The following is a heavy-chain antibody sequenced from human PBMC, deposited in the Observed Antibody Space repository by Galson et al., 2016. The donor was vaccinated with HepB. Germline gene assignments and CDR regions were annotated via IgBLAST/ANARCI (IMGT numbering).Heavy chain of an antibody. D-gene: IGHD4-23*01. CDR2: IWNDGSNQ. J-gene: IGHJ4*02. Sequence: SLRLSCAASGFIFSSYGMHWVRQAPGKGLEWVAVIWNDGSNQYYVDSAKGRFTISRDNSKNTLYLQMNSLRAEDTAVYYWAREGMTTVAMLDYWGQGTLVTVAS. CDR1: GFIFSSYG. V-gene: IGHV3-33*01. CDR3: AREGMTTVAMLDY.